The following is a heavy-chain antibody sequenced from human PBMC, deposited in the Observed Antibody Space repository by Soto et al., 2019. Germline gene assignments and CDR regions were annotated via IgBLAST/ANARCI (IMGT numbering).Heavy chain of an antibody. CDR2: IVVGRGAT. Sequence: SVKVSCKTSGFLFSTSAVHWVRQSREQRLEWLGWIVVGRGATHYAPMFQDRLTISADMSTDTAYMELSNLRSEDTAVYYCARDFSWIQPQYDYYYFGMDVWGQGTTVTVSS. CDR3: ARDFSWIQPQYDYYYFGMDV. V-gene: IGHV1-58*01. J-gene: IGHJ6*02. D-gene: IGHD5-18*01. CDR1: GFLFSTSA.